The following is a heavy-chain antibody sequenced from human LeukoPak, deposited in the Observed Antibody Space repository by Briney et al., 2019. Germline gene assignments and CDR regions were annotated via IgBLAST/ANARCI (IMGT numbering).Heavy chain of an antibody. CDR2: ISGSGGST. J-gene: IGHJ3*01. Sequence: ETLSLTCAVYGGSFSGYYWSWIRQPPGKGPEWVSGISGSGGSTFYADSVKGRFTISRDNSKNTLYLQMNSLRAEDTAVYYCAKHPDYWGGYYYAFDAWGQGTMVTVSS. CDR1: GGSFSGYY. V-gene: IGHV3-23*01. D-gene: IGHD3-3*01. CDR3: AKHPDYWGGYYYAFDA.